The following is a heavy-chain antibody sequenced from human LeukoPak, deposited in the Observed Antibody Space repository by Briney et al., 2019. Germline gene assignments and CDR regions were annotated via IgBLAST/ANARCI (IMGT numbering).Heavy chain of an antibody. CDR3: ARTHFEYSSSSGPEDY. D-gene: IGHD6-6*01. CDR2: ISANNGDT. CDR1: GYTFTSYG. V-gene: IGHV1-18*01. J-gene: IGHJ4*02. Sequence: ASVKVSCKASGYTFTSYGIAWVRQAPGQGLQWMGWISANNGDTSYSQKLQGRVTITADKSTSTAYMELSSLRSEDTAVYYCARTHFEYSSSSGPEDYWGQGTLVTVSS.